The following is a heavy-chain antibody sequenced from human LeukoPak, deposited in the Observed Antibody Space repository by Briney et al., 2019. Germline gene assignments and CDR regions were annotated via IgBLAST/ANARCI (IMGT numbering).Heavy chain of an antibody. CDR1: GGSFSGYY. J-gene: IGHJ4*02. V-gene: IGHV4-34*01. CDR3: ARAYNWNFRGFDY. CDR2: INHSGST. D-gene: IGHD1-7*01. Sequence: PSETLSLTCAVYGGSFSGYYWSWIRQPPVKGLEWIGEINHSGSTNYNPSLKSRVTISVDTSKNQFSLKLSSVTAADTAVYYCARAYNWNFRGFDYWGQGTLVTVSS.